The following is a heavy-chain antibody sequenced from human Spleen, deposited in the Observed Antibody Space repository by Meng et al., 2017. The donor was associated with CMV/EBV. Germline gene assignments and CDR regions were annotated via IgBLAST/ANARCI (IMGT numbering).Heavy chain of an antibody. J-gene: IGHJ3*01. CDR3: ARDRGWYQLLGVFDV. V-gene: IGHV3-7*01. Sequence: GESLKISCAASGFTFSCYSMNWVRQAPGKGLEWVANIKQDGSEKYYVDSVRGRFAISRDNAKSSLYLQMNSLRAEDTAGYYCARDRGWYQLLGVFDVWGQGTMVTVSS. D-gene: IGHD2-2*01. CDR2: IKQDGSEK. CDR1: GFTFSCYS.